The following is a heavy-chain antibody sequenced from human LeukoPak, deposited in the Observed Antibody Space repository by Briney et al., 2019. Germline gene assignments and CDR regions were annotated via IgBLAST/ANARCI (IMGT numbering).Heavy chain of an antibody. CDR3: ANRLVRGALGY. CDR1: RLTFSSYG. V-gene: IGHV3-23*01. D-gene: IGHD3-10*01. CDR2: ISSSGGST. J-gene: IGHJ4*02. Sequence: GGSLRLSCAASRLTFSSYGMSWVRQAPGKGLEWVSAISSSGGSTYYADSVKGRFTISRDSSKNTLYLQMNSLRAEDTAVYYCANRLVRGALGYWGQGTLVTVSS.